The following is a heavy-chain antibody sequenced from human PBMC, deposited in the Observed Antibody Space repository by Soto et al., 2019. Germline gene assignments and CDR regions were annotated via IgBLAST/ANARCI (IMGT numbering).Heavy chain of an antibody. Sequence: TSETLSLTCAVSGYSISSGYYWGWIRQPPGKGLEWIGSIYHSGSTYYNPSLKSRVTISVDTSKNQFSLKLSSVTAADTAVYYCAREGRGPLRFLEWIHYYYGMDVWGQGTTVTVSS. V-gene: IGHV4-38-2*02. CDR3: AREGRGPLRFLEWIHYYYGMDV. D-gene: IGHD3-3*01. CDR1: GYSISSGYY. J-gene: IGHJ6*02. CDR2: IYHSGST.